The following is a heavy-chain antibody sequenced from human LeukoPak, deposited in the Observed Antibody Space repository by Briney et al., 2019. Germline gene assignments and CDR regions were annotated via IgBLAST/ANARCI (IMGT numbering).Heavy chain of an antibody. J-gene: IGHJ4*02. CDR1: GGSFSGYY. CDR2: INHSGST. V-gene: IGHV4-34*01. CDR3: ARGGRMVQGVIPSEIGY. Sequence: PSETLSLTCAVYGGSFSGYYWSWIRQPPGKGLEWIGEINHSGSTNYNPSLKSRVTISVDTSKNQFSLKLSSVTAADTAVYYCARGGRMVQGVIPSEIGYWGQGTLVTVSS. D-gene: IGHD3-10*01.